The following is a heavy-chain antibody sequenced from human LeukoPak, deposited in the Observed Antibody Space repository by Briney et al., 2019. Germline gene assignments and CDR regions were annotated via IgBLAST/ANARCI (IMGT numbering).Heavy chain of an antibody. J-gene: IGHJ4*02. D-gene: IGHD6-13*01. CDR3: AGRLGVAASVYDY. Sequence: SETLSLTCAVSGYSISSGNYWGWIRQLPERGLEWIGSIHHTGNTYYNPSLKSRVTILVDTSKNQFSLRLSSVTAADTAVYYCAGRLGVAASVYDYWGQGAVVTVSS. V-gene: IGHV4-38-2*01. CDR2: IHHTGNT. CDR1: GYSISSGNY.